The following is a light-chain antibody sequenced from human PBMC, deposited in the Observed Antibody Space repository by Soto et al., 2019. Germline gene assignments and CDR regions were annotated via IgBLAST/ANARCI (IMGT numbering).Light chain of an antibody. CDR1: QGISDY. J-gene: IGKJ4*01. V-gene: IGKV1-9*01. CDR3: QQFNAYPLT. CDR2: GAS. Sequence: DIQLTQSPTFLSASVGDRVTISCRASQGISDYLAWYQQKPGKAPKLLIYGASTLQSGVPSRFSGSASGTEFTLTISSLQPEDFATYFCQQFNAYPLTFGGGTKLEIK.